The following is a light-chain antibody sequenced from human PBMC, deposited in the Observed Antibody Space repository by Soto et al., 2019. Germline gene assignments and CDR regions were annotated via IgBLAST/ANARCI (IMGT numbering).Light chain of an antibody. CDR1: QSISTE. V-gene: IGKV3-15*01. CDR3: QQCHNWPLT. J-gene: IGKJ2*01. CDR2: SAS. Sequence: DIVMTQSPATLSVSPGERASLSCRASQSISTELALYQQRPGQPPRLLIYSASTRATGVPARLTGSGSGSEFTLTIRGLQSEDFAVYYCQQCHNWPLTFGQGTRLQI.